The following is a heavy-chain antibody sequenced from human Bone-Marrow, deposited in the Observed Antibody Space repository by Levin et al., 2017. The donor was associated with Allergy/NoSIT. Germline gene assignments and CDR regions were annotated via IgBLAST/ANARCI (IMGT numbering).Heavy chain of an antibody. CDR3: ARHGYAHYGMDV. V-gene: IGHV4-59*08. Sequence: KSSETLSLTCTVSGGFLSSYYWSWIRQPPGKGLEWIGYIYYSGSTNSSPSLKSRVTISIDTSKNQFSLKLSSVTAADTALYYCARHGYAHYGMDVWGQGTTVTVSS. D-gene: IGHD5-18*01. CDR1: GGFLSSYY. CDR2: IYYSGST. J-gene: IGHJ6*02.